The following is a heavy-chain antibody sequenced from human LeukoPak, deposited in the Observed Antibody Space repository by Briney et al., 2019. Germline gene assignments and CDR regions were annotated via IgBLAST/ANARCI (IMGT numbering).Heavy chain of an antibody. CDR3: AKSCSSTSCYVGYYYYYMDV. CDR2: ISGSGGST. J-gene: IGHJ6*03. V-gene: IGHV3-23*01. D-gene: IGHD2-2*01. Sequence: GGSLRLACAASGFNFSSYAMSWFRQAPGKGPDWFSSISGSGGSTYYADSVKGRFTISRDNSKNTLYLQMNSLRAEDTAVYYCAKSCSSTSCYVGYYYYYMDVWGKGTTVTVSS. CDR1: GFNFSSYA.